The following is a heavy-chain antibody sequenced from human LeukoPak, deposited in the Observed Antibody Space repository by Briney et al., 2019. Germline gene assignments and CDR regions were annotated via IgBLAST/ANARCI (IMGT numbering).Heavy chain of an antibody. V-gene: IGHV4-34*01. D-gene: IGHD2-2*01. J-gene: IGHJ4*02. CDR2: INHSGST. CDR3: AASSTSCLDY. CDR1: GGSFSGYY. Sequence: SETLSLTCAVYGGSFSGYYWSWIRQPPGKGLEWIGEINHSGSTNYNPSLKSRVTISVDTSKNQFSLKLSSVTAVDTAVYYCAASSTSCLDYWGQGTLVTVSS.